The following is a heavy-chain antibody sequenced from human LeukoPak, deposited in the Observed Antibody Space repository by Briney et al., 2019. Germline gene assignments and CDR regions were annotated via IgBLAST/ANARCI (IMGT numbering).Heavy chain of an antibody. J-gene: IGHJ4*02. D-gene: IGHD3-9*01. CDR3: AKVFDILIGSFDY. Sequence: SETLSLTCAVYGGSFSGYYWSWIRQPPGKGLEWIGEINHSGSTYYNPSLKSRVTISVDTSKNQFSLKLSSVTAADTAVYYCAKVFDILIGSFDYWGQGTLVTVSS. CDR1: GGSFSGYY. V-gene: IGHV4-34*01. CDR2: INHSGST.